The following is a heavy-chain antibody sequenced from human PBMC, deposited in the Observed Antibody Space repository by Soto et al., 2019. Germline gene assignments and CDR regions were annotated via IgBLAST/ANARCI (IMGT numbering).Heavy chain of an antibody. V-gene: IGHV4-39*01. CDR1: GASISSSSSHY. CDR2: FYYSGST. J-gene: IGHJ4*02. Sequence: SETLSLTCTVSGASISSSSSHYWGWIRQPPGKGLEWIGSFYYSGSTYYNPSLKSRVTISVDMSKNQFSLKLSSVTAADTAVYYCARLRIGGATPYYFDFWGQGILVTVSS. CDR3: ARLRIGGATPYYFDF. D-gene: IGHD1-26*01.